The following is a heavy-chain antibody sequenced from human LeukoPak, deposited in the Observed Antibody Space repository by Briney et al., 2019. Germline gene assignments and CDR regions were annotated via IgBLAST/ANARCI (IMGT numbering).Heavy chain of an antibody. CDR1: GFTFSSYA. CDR2: ISGSGGST. V-gene: IGHV3-23*01. D-gene: IGHD5/OR15-5a*01. CDR3: GTPLPVYGYSQHFDY. J-gene: IGHJ4*02. Sequence: GGTLRLSCAASGFTFSSYAMSWVREAPGKGRECGSAISGSGGSTYYADSVKGRFTISRDNSKNTLYLQMNSLRAEDTAVYCCGTPLPVYGYSQHFDYWGQGTLVTVSS.